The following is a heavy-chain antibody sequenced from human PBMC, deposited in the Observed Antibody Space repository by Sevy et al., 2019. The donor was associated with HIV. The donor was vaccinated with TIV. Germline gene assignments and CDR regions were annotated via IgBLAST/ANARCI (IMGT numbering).Heavy chain of an antibody. CDR1: GYTFTNYH. CDR2: ITAYNGNT. V-gene: IGHV1-18*01. Sequence: ASVKVSCKASGYTFTNYHITWVRQAPGQGLGWMGWITAYNGNTNYAQRLQGRVTMTTDTSTSTAYMELRSLRSDDTAVYYCARAPSGSQGPGQYFHHWGQGTLVTVSS. D-gene: IGHD1-26*01. CDR3: ARAPSGSQGPGQYFHH. J-gene: IGHJ1*01.